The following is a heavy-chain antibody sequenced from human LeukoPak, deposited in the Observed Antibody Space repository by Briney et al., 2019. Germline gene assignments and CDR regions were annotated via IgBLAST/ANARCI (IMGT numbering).Heavy chain of an antibody. V-gene: IGHV3-23*01. D-gene: IGHD3-22*01. J-gene: IGHJ3*02. Sequence: GGSLRLSCVASGFTFSSYAMSWVRQAPGKGLEWVSAISGSGGSTYYADSVKGRFTISRDNSKNTLDLKMNSLRAEDTAVYYCAKVGKGYYYDSSGAFDIWGQGTMVTVSS. CDR1: GFTFSSYA. CDR3: AKVGKGYYYDSSGAFDI. CDR2: ISGSGGST.